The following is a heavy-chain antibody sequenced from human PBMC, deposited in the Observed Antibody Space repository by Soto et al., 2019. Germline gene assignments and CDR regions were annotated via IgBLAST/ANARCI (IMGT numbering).Heavy chain of an antibody. J-gene: IGHJ6*01. CDR2: IIPIFGTA. CDR3: ARARITICGVVRSSYYYGMDV. V-gene: IGHV1-69*13. Sequence: SVKVSCKASGGTFSSYTISWVRQAPGQGLEWMGGIIPIFGTANYAQKFQGRVTITADESTSTAYMELSSLRSEDTAVYYCARARITICGVVRSSYYYGMDVWGQGTTVTVSS. CDR1: GGTFSSYT. D-gene: IGHD3-3*01.